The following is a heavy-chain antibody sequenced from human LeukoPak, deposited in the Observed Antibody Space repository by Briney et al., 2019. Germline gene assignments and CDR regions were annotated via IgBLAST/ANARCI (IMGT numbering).Heavy chain of an antibody. J-gene: IGHJ5*02. V-gene: IGHV3-48*03. Sequence: RAGGSLRLSCAASGFTFSSYEMNWVRQAPGKGLEWVSYISSSGSTIYYADSVEGRFTISRDNAKNSLYLQMNSLRAEDTAVYYCARDSFLGGGVDWFDPWGQGTLVTVSS. CDR1: GFTFSSYE. CDR3: ARDSFLGGGVDWFDP. CDR2: ISSSGSTI. D-gene: IGHD2-8*02.